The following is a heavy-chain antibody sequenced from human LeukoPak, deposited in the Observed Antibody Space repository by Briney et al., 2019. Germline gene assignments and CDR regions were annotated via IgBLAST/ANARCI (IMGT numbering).Heavy chain of an antibody. CDR2: IYPGDSDT. V-gene: IGHV5-51*01. CDR3: ARRPAADAFDI. Sequence: GESLKISCKGSGYSFTSYWIGWVRQMPGKGLEWMGIIYPGDSDTRYSPSFQGQVTISADKSISTAYLHWSSLKASDTAMYYCARRPAADAFDIWSQGTMVTVSS. CDR1: GYSFTSYW. J-gene: IGHJ3*02. D-gene: IGHD2-2*01.